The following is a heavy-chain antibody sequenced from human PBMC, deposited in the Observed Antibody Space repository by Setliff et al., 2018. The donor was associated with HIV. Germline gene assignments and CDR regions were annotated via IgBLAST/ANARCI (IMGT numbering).Heavy chain of an antibody. CDR3: ARMGGVVAAKRYFQH. J-gene: IGHJ1*01. CDR1: GGSISSYY. V-gene: IGHV4-59*08. Sequence: SETLSLTCTVSGGSISSYYWSWIRQPPGKGLEWIGYIYYSGSTNYNPSLRSRVTMSVDTSKNQFSLKLSSVTAADTAVYYCARMGGVVAAKRYFQHWGQGTLVTVSS. D-gene: IGHD2-15*01. CDR2: IYYSGST.